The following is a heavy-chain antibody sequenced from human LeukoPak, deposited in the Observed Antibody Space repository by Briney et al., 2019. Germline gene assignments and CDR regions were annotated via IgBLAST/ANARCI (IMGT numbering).Heavy chain of an antibody. D-gene: IGHD3-10*01. V-gene: IGHV3-11*01. J-gene: IGHJ4*02. CDR2: IISSGSTI. CDR1: GFTFSDYY. CDR3: ARDAVTMVRGVNY. Sequence: PGGSLRLSCAASGFTFSDYYMRWTRQAPGKGLEWVSYIISSGSTIYYAASVKGRFTISRDNAKNSLYLQMNSLRAEDTAVYYCARDAVTMVRGVNYWGQGTLVTVSS.